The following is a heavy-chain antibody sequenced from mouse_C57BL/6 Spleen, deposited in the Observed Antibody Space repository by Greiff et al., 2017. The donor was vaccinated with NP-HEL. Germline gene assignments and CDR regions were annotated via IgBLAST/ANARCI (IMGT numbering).Heavy chain of an antibody. J-gene: IGHJ4*01. CDR1: GFTFSSYG. V-gene: IGHV5-6*02. D-gene: IGHD4-1*01. CDR2: ISSGGSYT. Sequence: EVKLEESGGDLVKPGGSLKLSCAASGFTFSSYGMSWVRQTPDKRLEWVATISSGGSYTYYPDSVKGRFTISRDNAKNTLYLQMSSLKSEDTAMYYCASWEEYYAMDYWGQGTSVTVSS. CDR3: ASWEEYYAMDY.